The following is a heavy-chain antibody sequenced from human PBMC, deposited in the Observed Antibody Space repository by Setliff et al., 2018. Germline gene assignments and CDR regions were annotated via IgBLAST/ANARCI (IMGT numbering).Heavy chain of an antibody. CDR2: IYPGDSDT. Sequence: GESLKISCKGSGYSFTSYWISWVRQMPGKGLEWMGIIYPGDSDTRYSPSFQGQVTISADKSISTAYLQWSSLRASDTAMYYCARLSPYGDDAFDIWGQGTMVTVSS. D-gene: IGHD4-17*01. J-gene: IGHJ3*02. CDR3: ARLSPYGDDAFDI. V-gene: IGHV5-51*01. CDR1: GYSFTSYW.